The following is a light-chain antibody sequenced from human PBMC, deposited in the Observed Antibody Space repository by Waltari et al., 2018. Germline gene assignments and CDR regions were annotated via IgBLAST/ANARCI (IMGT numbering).Light chain of an antibody. CDR3: SSYAGGSWV. CDR2: EVT. V-gene: IGLV2-8*01. CDR1: SSDVGGYNY. J-gene: IGLJ3*02. Sequence: SALTQPPSASGSPGQSVTLSCTGTSSDVGGYNYVSWYQQHPGKAPKLMIYEVTKRPSGVPDRFSGSKSGNTASLTVSGLQTEDEADYYCSSYAGGSWVFGGGTKLTVL.